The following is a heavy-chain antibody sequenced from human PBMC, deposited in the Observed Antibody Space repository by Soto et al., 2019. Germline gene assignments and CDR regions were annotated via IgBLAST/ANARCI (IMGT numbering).Heavy chain of an antibody. J-gene: IGHJ5*02. CDR1: GGSISSYY. D-gene: IGHD3-3*01. CDR3: ASTIFGGNWFDP. CDR2: IYYSGST. Sequence: KASETLSLTCTVSGGSISSYYWSWIRQPPGKGLEWIGYIYYSGSTNYNPSLKSRVTTSVDTSKNQFSLKLSSVTAADTAVYYCASTIFGGNWFDPWGQGTLVTVSS. V-gene: IGHV4-59*01.